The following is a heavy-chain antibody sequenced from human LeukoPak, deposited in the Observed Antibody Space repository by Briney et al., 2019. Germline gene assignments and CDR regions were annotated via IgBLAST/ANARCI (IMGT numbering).Heavy chain of an antibody. CDR2: ISYDAKSN. CDR3: AREASREMDV. V-gene: IGHV3-30*12. D-gene: IGHD5-24*01. J-gene: IGHJ6*04. Sequence: GGSLRLSCGASGFTFGNYGIHWVRQAPGKGLEWVAVISYDAKSNYHVDSVKGRFTISRDNAKNSLYLQMNSLRAEDTAVYYCAREASREMDVWGKGTTVTISS. CDR1: GFTFGNYG.